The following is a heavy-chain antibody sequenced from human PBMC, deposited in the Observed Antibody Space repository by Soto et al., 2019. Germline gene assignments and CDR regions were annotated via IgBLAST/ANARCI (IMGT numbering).Heavy chain of an antibody. D-gene: IGHD4-17*01. Sequence: QVQLQESGPGLVKPSETLSLTCTVSGGSISSYYWSWIRQPPGKGLEWIGYIYYSVSTNYNPSLKSRVTISVDTSKNQCSLKLSSVTAADTAVYYCAGGAMTTVVTPNYYYGMDVWGQGTTVTVSS. V-gene: IGHV4-59*01. CDR3: AGGAMTTVVTPNYYYGMDV. CDR2: IYYSVST. J-gene: IGHJ6*02. CDR1: GGSISSYY.